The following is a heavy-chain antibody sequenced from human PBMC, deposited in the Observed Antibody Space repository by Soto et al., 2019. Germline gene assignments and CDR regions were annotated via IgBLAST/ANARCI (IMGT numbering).Heavy chain of an antibody. CDR2: ITSSGGNA. J-gene: IGHJ5*02. V-gene: IGHV3-11*01. CDR3: ARDMHTNYVHYFDL. Sequence: WMRQTPEKGLEWISTITSSGGNAYYAASVKGRVTISRDNAHNSLYLQMSGLRAEDTALYYCARDMHTNYVHYFDLWGQGTLVTVSS. D-gene: IGHD3-16*01.